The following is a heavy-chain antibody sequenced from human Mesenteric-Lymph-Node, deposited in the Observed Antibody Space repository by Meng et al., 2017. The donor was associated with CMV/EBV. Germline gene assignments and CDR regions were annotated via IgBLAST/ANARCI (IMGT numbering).Heavy chain of an antibody. Sequence: GGSLRLSCAASGFTFSSYSMNWVRQAPGKGLEWVSYISSSSSTIYYADSVKGRFTISRDNAKNSLYLQMNSLRAEDTAFYYCTSAFRSRGVAASFDPWGQGTLVTVSS. D-gene: IGHD6-19*01. CDR3: TSAFRSRGVAASFDP. CDR1: GFTFSSYS. V-gene: IGHV3-48*04. J-gene: IGHJ5*02. CDR2: ISSSSSTI.